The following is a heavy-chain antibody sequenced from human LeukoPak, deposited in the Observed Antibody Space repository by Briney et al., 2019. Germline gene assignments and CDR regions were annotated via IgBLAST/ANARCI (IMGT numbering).Heavy chain of an antibody. D-gene: IGHD2-2*01. Sequence: ASVKVSCKASGYTFTSYDINWVRQATGQGLEWMGWMNPNSGNTGYAQKFQGRVTMTRNTSIRTAYMELSSLRSEDTAVYYCARNKRFLMPRAFDIWGQGTMVTVSS. J-gene: IGHJ3*02. CDR2: MNPNSGNT. V-gene: IGHV1-8*01. CDR3: ARNKRFLMPRAFDI. CDR1: GYTFTSYD.